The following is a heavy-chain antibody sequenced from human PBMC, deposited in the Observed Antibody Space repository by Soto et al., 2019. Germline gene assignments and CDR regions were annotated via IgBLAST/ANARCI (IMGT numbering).Heavy chain of an antibody. D-gene: IGHD1-1*01. CDR1: GFKFSNYA. CDR2: ISATGGGT. J-gene: IGHJ6*02. CDR3: AKDRRAGGNSAFYFDF. Sequence: GGSLRLSCAASGFKFSNYAMSWVRQAPGKGLEWVSLISATGGGTYYADSVKGRFTISRDNSHNTLYLQVHSLTAEDTAVYYCAKDRRAGGNSAFYFDFWGQVATVTFSS. V-gene: IGHV3-23*01.